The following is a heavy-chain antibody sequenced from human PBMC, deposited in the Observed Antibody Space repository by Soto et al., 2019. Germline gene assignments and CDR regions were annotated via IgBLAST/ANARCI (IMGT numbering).Heavy chain of an antibody. CDR3: ARDPLNSSSWYYYDY. D-gene: IGHD6-13*01. J-gene: IGHJ4*02. CDR2: INPNSGGT. CDR1: GYTLTELS. Sequence: ASVKVSCKVSGYTLTELSMHWVRQAPGQGLEWMGWINPNSGGTNYAQKFQGWVTMTRDTSISTAYMELSRLRSDDTAVYYCARDPLNSSSWYYYDYWGQGTLVTVSS. V-gene: IGHV1-2*04.